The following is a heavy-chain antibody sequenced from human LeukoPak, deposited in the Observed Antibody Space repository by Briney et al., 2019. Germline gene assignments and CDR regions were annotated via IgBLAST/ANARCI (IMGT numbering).Heavy chain of an antibody. CDR2: ITSTSYAM. D-gene: IGHD2-21*01. CDR3: ARVAPGHDVGRGYFDY. CDR1: GFIFNTYS. J-gene: IGHJ4*02. V-gene: IGHV3-48*01. Sequence: GGFLRLSCAASGFIFNTYSMNWVRQAPGKGLEWLSYITSTSYAMYYADSVKGRFTISRDNARDSLYLQMNSLRAEDTAVYYCARVAPGHDVGRGYFDYWGQGTLVIVSS.